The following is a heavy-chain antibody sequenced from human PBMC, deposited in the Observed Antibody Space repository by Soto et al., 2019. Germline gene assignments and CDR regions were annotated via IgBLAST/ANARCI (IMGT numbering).Heavy chain of an antibody. CDR1: GGSISSGDYY. V-gene: IGHV4-30-4*01. D-gene: IGHD3-3*01. J-gene: IGHJ6*02. CDR2: IYYSGST. Sequence: PSETLSLTCTVSGGSISSGDYYWSWIRQPPGKGMEWIGYIYYSGSTYYNTSLKSRVTISVDTSKNQFSMKLSSVTAADTAVYYCARAIFGVVTPYYYGMDVWGQGTTVTVSS. CDR3: ARAIFGVVTPYYYGMDV.